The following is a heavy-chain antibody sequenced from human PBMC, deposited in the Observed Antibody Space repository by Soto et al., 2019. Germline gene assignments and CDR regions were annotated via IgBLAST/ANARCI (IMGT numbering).Heavy chain of an antibody. CDR3: LGGGGNFDQ. D-gene: IGHD3-10*01. CDR2: VNKDGSDK. CDR1: GFTFSGSW. J-gene: IGHJ4*02. V-gene: IGHV3-7*02. Sequence: EMQLVESGGGLVQPGGSLRLTCAASGFTFSGSWMSWVRQAPGKGLEWVANVNKDGSDKYYVDSVKGRFTISRDNDQKLLYLTMDSLGVEDTGVYFWLGGGGNFDQWGQGTLVTVSS.